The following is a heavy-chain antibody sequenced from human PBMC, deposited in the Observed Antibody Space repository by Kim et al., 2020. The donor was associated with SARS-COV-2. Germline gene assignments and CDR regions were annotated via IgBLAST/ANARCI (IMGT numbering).Heavy chain of an antibody. CDR1: GFTFSSYG. D-gene: IGHD2-2*01. CDR3: ARDRNQLLSNYFDY. V-gene: IGHV3-33*01. J-gene: IGHJ4*02. Sequence: GGSLRLSCAASGFTFSSYGMHWVRQAPGKGLEWVAVIWYDGSNKYYADSVKGRFTISRDNSKNTLYLQMNSLRAEDTAVYYCARDRNQLLSNYFDYWGQGTLVTVSS. CDR2: IWYDGSNK.